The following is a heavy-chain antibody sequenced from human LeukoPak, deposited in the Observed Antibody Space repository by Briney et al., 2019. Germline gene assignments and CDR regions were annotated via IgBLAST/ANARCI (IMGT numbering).Heavy chain of an antibody. Sequence: GGSLRLSCAASGFTFTSFWMTWVRQSPGKGLEWVANINRDVTKTTYVDSVKGRFTISRDNAKNSLFLHMSSLRAEDTAVYYCATAPAAADSSWGPGTLVAVSS. CDR2: INRDVTKT. J-gene: IGHJ5*02. CDR3: ATAPAAADSS. D-gene: IGHD6-13*01. V-gene: IGHV3-7*01. CDR1: GFTFTSFW.